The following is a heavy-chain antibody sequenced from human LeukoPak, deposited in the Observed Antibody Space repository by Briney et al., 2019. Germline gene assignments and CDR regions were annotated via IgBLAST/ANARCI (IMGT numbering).Heavy chain of an antibody. J-gene: IGHJ6*04. Sequence: SETLSLTCAVYGVSFSGYYWSWIRQPPGKGLEWIGEINHSGSTNYNPSLKSRVTISVDTSKNQFSLKLSSVTAADTAVYYCARGWIVVVPAAMNYYYGMDVWGKGTTVTVSS. CDR3: ARGWIVVVPAAMNYYYGMDV. CDR2: INHSGST. CDR1: GVSFSGYY. V-gene: IGHV4-34*01. D-gene: IGHD2-2*01.